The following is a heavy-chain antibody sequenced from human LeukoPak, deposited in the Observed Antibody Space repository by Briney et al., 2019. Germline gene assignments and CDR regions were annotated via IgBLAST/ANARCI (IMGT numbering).Heavy chain of an antibody. V-gene: IGHV3-48*04. CDR2: ISRDGGTI. J-gene: IGHJ4*02. D-gene: IGHD4-17*01. CDR3: ARKAITVTTFDY. CDR1: GFTFSSYA. Sequence: GGSLRLFCAASGFTFSSYAMSWVRQAPGKGREGGSFISRDGGTIDYADSVKGRFTISRDNAKNSLYLQMSRLRGEDTAVYYCARKAITVTTFDYWGQGTLVTVSS.